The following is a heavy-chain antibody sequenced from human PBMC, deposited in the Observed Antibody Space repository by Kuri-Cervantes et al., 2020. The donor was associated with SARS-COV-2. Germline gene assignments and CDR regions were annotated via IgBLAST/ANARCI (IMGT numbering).Heavy chain of an antibody. CDR1: GFTFDDYG. Sequence: AGSLRLSCAVSGFTFDDYGMSWVRQAPGKGLEWVSGINWNGGSTGYADSVKGRFTISRDNAKNSLYLQMNSLRAEDTALYYCARGLSSSWYAGYFDYWGQGTLVTVSS. D-gene: IGHD6-13*01. CDR3: ARGLSSSWYAGYFDY. V-gene: IGHV3-20*04. J-gene: IGHJ4*02. CDR2: INWNGGST.